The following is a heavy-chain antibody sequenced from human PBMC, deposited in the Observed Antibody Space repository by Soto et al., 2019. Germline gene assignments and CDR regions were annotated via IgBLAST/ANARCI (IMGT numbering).Heavy chain of an antibody. D-gene: IGHD3-10*01. CDR1: GITTITYW. J-gene: IGHJ4*02. CDR2: IKHDGTER. Sequence: LRLSCAASGITTITYWIGWFRQAPGRGLDWVATIKHDGTERYYMDSLKGRFTISRDNAINSLYLQMSSLRAEDTAVYFCVTGDHADYWGQGTLVTVSS. V-gene: IGHV3-7*03. CDR3: VTGDHADY.